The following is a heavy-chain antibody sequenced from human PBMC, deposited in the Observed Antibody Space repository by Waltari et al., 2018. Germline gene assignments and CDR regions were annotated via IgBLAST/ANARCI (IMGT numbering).Heavy chain of an antibody. CDR3: VRGKGLTPPFYYEYIMDV. J-gene: IGHJ6*02. CDR1: GGSFSGYY. CDR2: VTHSGSA. V-gene: IGHV4-34*02. Sequence: QVHLQQWGAGLLKPSETLSLTCGVYGGSFSGYYWSWIRQSPSKGLEWIGEVTHSGSANYNPSLGRRVSISMDTSKNQFVLNLTSVTAADTALYYCVRGKGLTPPFYYEYIMDVWGQGTTVTVSS.